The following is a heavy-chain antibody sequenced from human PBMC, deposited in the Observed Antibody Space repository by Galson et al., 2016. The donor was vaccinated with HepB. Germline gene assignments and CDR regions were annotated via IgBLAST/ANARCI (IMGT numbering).Heavy chain of an antibody. V-gene: IGHV3-33*01. J-gene: IGHJ4*02. CDR2: IWYDGSNK. D-gene: IGHD1-7*01. Sequence: SLRLSCAASGFTFSSYGMYWVRQAPGKGLEWVAVIWYDGSNKHYADSVKGRFTISRGNSKNTLYLQMNRMRAEDTAVYYCVRIGITGTPGDYWGQGTLVTVSS. CDR3: VRIGITGTPGDY. CDR1: GFTFSSYG.